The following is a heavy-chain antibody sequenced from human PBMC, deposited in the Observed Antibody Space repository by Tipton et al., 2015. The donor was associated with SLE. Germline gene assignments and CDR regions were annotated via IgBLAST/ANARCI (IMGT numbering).Heavy chain of an antibody. CDR3: ARGDYKVGMDV. V-gene: IGHV3-30*04. CDR1: GFTFSAYT. D-gene: IGHD4-11*01. CDR2: ISYDGSNK. Sequence: RSLRLSCAASGFTFSAYTMHWVRQAPGKGLEWVAVISYDGSNKYYADSVKGRFTISRDNSKNTLFLQMNSLRAEDTAVYYCARGDYKVGMDVWGQGTTVTVSS. J-gene: IGHJ6*02.